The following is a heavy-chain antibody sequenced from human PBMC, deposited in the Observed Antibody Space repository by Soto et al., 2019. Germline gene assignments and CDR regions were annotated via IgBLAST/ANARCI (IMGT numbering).Heavy chain of an antibody. CDR2: IYWDDDK. Sequence: QITLKESGPPLVKPTQTLTLTCTFSGFSLSTSGVXXAXXXXXXXXXXXWLALIYWDDDKRYRPSLXSRLTITKDTSKNQXVLTMTNXXXXXTXXYXCAYLPCSGGSCYWFSFSGMDVWGQGTTVTVSS. V-gene: IGHV2-5*02. D-gene: IGHD2-15*01. CDR1: GFSLSTSGVX. J-gene: IGHJ6*02. CDR3: AYLPCSGGSCYWFSFSGMDV.